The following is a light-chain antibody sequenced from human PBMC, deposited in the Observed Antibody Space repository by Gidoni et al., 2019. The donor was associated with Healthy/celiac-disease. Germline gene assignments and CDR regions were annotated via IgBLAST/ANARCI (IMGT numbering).Light chain of an antibody. J-gene: IGLJ3*02. V-gene: IGLV1-51*01. CDR2: DNN. Sequence: QSVLTQPPSVSAAPGQKVTISSTGISSNIGNNYVSWYQQLPGTAPKLLIYDNNKRPSGIHDRCSGSKSGTSATRGITGLQTGDEADYYCGTWDSSLSAGRVFGGGTKLTVL. CDR1: SSNIGNNY. CDR3: GTWDSSLSAGRV.